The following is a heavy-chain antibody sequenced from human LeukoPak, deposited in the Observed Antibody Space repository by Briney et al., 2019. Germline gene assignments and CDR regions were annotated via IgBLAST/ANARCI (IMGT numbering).Heavy chain of an antibody. D-gene: IGHD1-26*01. Sequence: SETLSLTCTVSGGSISSGTYYWGWVRQPPGKGLEWIGSIYYSGSTSYNPSLKSRVTISVGTSKNQFYLKLDSVTAADTAVYYCARNASDSGTSYFDYWGQGTLVTVSS. J-gene: IGHJ4*02. CDR3: ARNASDSGTSYFDY. CDR1: GGSISSGTYY. CDR2: IYYSGST. V-gene: IGHV4-39*01.